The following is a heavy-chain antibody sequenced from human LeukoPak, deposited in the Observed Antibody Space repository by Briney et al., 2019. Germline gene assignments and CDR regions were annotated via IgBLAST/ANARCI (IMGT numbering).Heavy chain of an antibody. D-gene: IGHD1-14*01. V-gene: IGHV1-18*01. CDR3: AIPWYNENAFDI. CDR1: GYTFTSYG. CDR2: ISAYNGNT. Sequence: ASVKVSCKASGYTFTSYGISWVRQAPGQGLEWMGWISAYNGNTNYAQKLQGRVTMTTDTSTSTAYMELRSLRSDDTAVYYCAIPWYNENAFDIWGQGTMVTVSS. J-gene: IGHJ3*02.